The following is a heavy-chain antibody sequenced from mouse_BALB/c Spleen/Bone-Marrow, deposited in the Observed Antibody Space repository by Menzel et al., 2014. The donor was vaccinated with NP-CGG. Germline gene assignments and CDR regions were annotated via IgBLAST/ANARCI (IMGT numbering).Heavy chain of an antibody. D-gene: IGHD2-14*01. V-gene: IGHV5-2*01. Sequence: EVMLVESGGGLVQPGESLKLSCESNEYEFPSHDMSWVRKTPEKRLELVAAINSDGGSTYYPDTMERRFIIARDNTKKTLCLQMSSLRSEDTALYYCARHNYRYDDYAMDYWGQGTSVTVSS. CDR1: EYEFPSHD. J-gene: IGHJ4*01. CDR3: ARHNYRYDDYAMDY. CDR2: INSDGGST.